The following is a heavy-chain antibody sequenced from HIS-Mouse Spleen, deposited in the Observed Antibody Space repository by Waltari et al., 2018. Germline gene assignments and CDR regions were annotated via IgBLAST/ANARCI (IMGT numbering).Heavy chain of an antibody. CDR2: INPNSGGT. D-gene: IGHD3-10*01. Sequence: QVQLVQSGAEVKKPGASVKVSCKASGYTFTCYYRHWVRQAPGQGLEWMGWINPNSGGTNYAQKFQGRVTMTRDTSISTAYMELSRLRSDDTAVYYCARVRRHDGSGSYPDAFDIWGQGTMVTVSS. CDR1: GYTFTCYY. CDR3: ARVRRHDGSGSYPDAFDI. V-gene: IGHV1-2*02. J-gene: IGHJ3*02.